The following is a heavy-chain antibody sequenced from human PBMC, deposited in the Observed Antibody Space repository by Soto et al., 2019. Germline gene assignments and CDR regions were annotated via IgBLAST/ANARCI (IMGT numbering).Heavy chain of an antibody. CDR1: GGSFSGYY. D-gene: IGHD1-26*01. CDR3: ARVEEGELNRFDP. CDR2: INHSGST. Sequence: SETLSLTCAVYGGSFSGYYWSWIRQPPGKGLEWIGEINHSGSTNYNPSLKSRVTISVDTSKNQFSLKLSSVTAADTAVYYCARVEEGELNRFDPWGQGTLVTVSS. V-gene: IGHV4-34*01. J-gene: IGHJ5*02.